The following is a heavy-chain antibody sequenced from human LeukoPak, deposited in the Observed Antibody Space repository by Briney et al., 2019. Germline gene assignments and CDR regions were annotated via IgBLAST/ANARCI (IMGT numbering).Heavy chain of an antibody. Sequence: KPGGSLRLSCAASGFTFSSYGMNWVRQAPGKGLECVSSISSSSSYIYYADSVKGRFTISRDNAKNSLYLQMNSLRAEDTAVYYCARVVDGDYIFDYWGQGTLVTVSS. J-gene: IGHJ4*02. V-gene: IGHV3-21*01. CDR1: GFTFSSYG. D-gene: IGHD4-17*01. CDR2: ISSSSSYI. CDR3: ARVVDGDYIFDY.